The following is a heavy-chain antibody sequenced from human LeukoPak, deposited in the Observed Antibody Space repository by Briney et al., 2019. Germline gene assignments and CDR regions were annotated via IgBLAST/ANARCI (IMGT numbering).Heavy chain of an antibody. CDR2: IYYSGST. J-gene: IGHJ3*02. V-gene: IGHV4-59*08. CDR3: ARQNYGDYKRVGAFDI. CDR1: GGSISSYY. Sequence: SETLSLTCTVSGGSISSYYWSWIRQPPGKGLEWIGYIYYSGSTNYNPSLKSRVTISVDTSKNQFSLKLSSVTAADTAVYYCARQNYGDYKRVGAFDIWGQGTMVTVSS. D-gene: IGHD4-17*01.